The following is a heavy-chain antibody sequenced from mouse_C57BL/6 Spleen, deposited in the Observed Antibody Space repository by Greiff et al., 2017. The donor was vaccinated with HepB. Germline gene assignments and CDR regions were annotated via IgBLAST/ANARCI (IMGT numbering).Heavy chain of an antibody. J-gene: IGHJ2*01. Sequence: QVQLQQPGAELVKPGASVKLSCKASGYTFTSYWMQWVKQRPGQGLEWIGEIDPSDSYTNYNQKFKGKATLTVDTSSSTAYMQLSSLTSEDSAVYYCAAYYYGSSGVYWGQGTTLTDSS. CDR2: IDPSDSYT. CDR3: AAYYYGSSGVY. V-gene: IGHV1-50*01. CDR1: GYTFTSYW. D-gene: IGHD1-1*01.